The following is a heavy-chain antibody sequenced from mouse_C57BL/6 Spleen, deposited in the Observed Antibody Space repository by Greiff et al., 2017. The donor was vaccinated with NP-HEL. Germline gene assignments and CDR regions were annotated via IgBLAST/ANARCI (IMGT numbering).Heavy chain of an antibody. D-gene: IGHD2-12*01. CDR1: GYTFTSYW. CDR2: IDPSDSYT. V-gene: IGHV1-50*01. Sequence: QVQLQQPGAELVKPGASVKLSCKASGYTFTSYWMQWVKQRPGQGLEWIGEIDPSDSYTNYNQKFKGKATLTVDTSSSTAYMQLSSLTSEDSAVYYCARYAAYYSLAYWGQGTLVTVSA. CDR3: ARYAAYYSLAY. J-gene: IGHJ3*01.